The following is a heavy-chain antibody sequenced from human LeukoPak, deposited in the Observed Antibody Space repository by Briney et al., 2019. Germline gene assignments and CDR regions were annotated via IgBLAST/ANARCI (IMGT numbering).Heavy chain of an antibody. CDR1: GFTFSSYW. D-gene: IGHD6-19*01. V-gene: IGHV3-7*01. J-gene: IGHJ6*02. CDR3: AREGLVLSYYGMDV. Sequence: GGSLRLSCAASGFTFSSYWMSWVRQAPGKGLEWVANIKQDGSEKYYVDSVKGRFTISRDNAKNSLYLQMNSLRAEDTAVYYCAREGLVLSYYGMDVWGQGTTVTVSS. CDR2: IKQDGSEK.